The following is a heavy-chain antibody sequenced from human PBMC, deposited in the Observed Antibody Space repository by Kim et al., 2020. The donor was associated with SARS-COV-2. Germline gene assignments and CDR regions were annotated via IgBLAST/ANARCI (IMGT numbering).Heavy chain of an antibody. D-gene: IGHD6-13*01. Sequence: LKSRVTIAVDTSKNQYSLKLGSVTAADTAVYYCARGKGIAAAGTSYLDYWGQGTLVTVSS. J-gene: IGHJ4*02. CDR3: ARGKGIAAAGTSYLDY. V-gene: IGHV4-31*02.